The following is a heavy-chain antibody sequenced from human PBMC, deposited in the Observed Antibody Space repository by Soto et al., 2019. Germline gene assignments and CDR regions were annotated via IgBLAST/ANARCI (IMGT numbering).Heavy chain of an antibody. CDR1: GGSISSSNW. CDR2: IYHSGGT. J-gene: IGHJ4*02. CDR3: ARTYGDYPYDY. V-gene: IGHV4-4*02. Sequence: SETLSLTCAVSGGSISSSNWWRWVRQPPGKGLEWIGEIYHSGGTNYNPSLKSRVTISVDKSKNQFSLKLSSVTAADTAVYYCARTYGDYPYDYWGQGTQVTVSS. D-gene: IGHD4-17*01.